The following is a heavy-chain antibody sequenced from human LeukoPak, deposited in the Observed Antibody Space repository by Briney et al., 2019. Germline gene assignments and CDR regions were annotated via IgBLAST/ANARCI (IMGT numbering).Heavy chain of an antibody. CDR1: GYSISSGYY. J-gene: IGHJ3*02. V-gene: IGHV4-38-2*02. CDR3: ARDPPGPAYYYDQIEDAFDI. Sequence: TSETLSLTCTASGYSISSGYYWGWIRQPPGKGLEWIGSIYHSGSTYYNPSLKSRVTISVDTSKNQFSLKLSSVTAADTAVYYCARDPPGPAYYYDQIEDAFDIWGQGTMVTVSS. CDR2: IYHSGST. D-gene: IGHD3-22*01.